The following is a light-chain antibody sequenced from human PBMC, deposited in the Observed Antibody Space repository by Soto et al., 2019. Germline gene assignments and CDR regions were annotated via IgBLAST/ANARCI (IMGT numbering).Light chain of an antibody. CDR3: MQALQTPT. J-gene: IGKJ4*01. CDR2: LGS. CDR1: QSLLHSNGYNY. Sequence: DIVMTQSPLSLPVTPGEPASISCRSSQSLLHSNGYNYVDWYLQKPGQSPQLLIYLGSNRASGVADRFSGSGSGTEFTLKISRVEAEDVGVYYCMQALQTPTFGGGTKVDIK. V-gene: IGKV2-28*01.